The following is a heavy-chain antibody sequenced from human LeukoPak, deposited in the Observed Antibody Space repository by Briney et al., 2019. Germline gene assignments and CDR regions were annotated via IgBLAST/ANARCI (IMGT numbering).Heavy chain of an antibody. CDR1: GFTXSNYW. D-gene: IGHD3-10*01. CDR3: AGRSGSFDC. Sequence: GGSLRLSCAASGFTXSNYWMSWVRQAPGKGLEWVANIKQDGSKKNYVDSVKGRFTISRDNAKNSLYLQMNSLRAEDTAVYYCAGRSGSFDCWGQGTLVTVSA. CDR2: IKQDGSKK. V-gene: IGHV3-7*01. J-gene: IGHJ4*02.